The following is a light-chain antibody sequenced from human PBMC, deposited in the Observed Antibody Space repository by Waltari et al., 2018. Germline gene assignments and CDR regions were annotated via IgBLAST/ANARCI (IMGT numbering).Light chain of an antibody. CDR1: QSIRNY. Sequence: DIQMTQSPSSLSASVGDRVTITCRASQSIRNYLNWYQQKPGKVPELLIYADSSVQGGVPSRFSGSGSGTEFTLTISSLQPEDFATYYCQQSYSSPYTFGQGTTLHIK. J-gene: IGKJ2*01. CDR2: ADS. CDR3: QQSYSSPYT. V-gene: IGKV1-39*01.